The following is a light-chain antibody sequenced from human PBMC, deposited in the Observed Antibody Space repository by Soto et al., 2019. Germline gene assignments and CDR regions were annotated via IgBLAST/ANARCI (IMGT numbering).Light chain of an antibody. Sequence: HSVLAQPRSVSGSPGQSVSISCTGTSSDVGRYSYVSWYQQHPGKAPKLMIYDVSERPSGVPDRFSGSKSGNTASLTISGLQAEDEADYYCCSYAGTYTGVFGTGTKV. V-gene: IGLV2-11*01. CDR2: DVS. J-gene: IGLJ1*01. CDR1: SSDVGRYSY. CDR3: CSYAGTYTGV.